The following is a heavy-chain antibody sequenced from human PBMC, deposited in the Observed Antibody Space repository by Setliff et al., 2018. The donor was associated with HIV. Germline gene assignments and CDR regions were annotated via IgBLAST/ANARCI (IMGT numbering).Heavy chain of an antibody. CDR2: IYYRGST. CDR1: GGSISSSSYY. D-gene: IGHD5-12*01. J-gene: IGHJ6*02. Sequence: SETLSLTCTVSGGSISSSSYYWGWIRQPPGKGLEWIGSIYYRGSTYYNPSLKSRVTISVDTSKNQFSLKVRYVTAADTAIYYCAREIWGQVAHVPYGMDVWGQGTTVTVSS. CDR3: AREIWGQVAHVPYGMDV. V-gene: IGHV4-39*07.